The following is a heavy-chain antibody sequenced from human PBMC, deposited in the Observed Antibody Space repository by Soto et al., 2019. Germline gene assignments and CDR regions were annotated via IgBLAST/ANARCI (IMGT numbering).Heavy chain of an antibody. CDR2: VSSSGNTI. Sequence: VQLVESGGGLVKPGGSLRLSCAASGFTFSDYDMSWIRQAPGKGLEWVSFVSSSGNTIYYADSVKGRFTISRDNAKNSLYLQMNSLRAEDTAVYYCARMGPRAARPSYWGQGTLVTVSS. D-gene: IGHD6-6*01. J-gene: IGHJ4*02. V-gene: IGHV3-11*01. CDR3: ARMGPRAARPSY. CDR1: GFTFSDYD.